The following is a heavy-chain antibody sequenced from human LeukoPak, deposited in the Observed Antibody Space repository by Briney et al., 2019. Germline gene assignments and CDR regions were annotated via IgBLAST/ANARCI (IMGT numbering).Heavy chain of an antibody. J-gene: IGHJ6*03. Sequence: SETLSLTCAVYGGSFSGYYWSWIRQPPGKGLEWIGEINHSGSTNYNPSLKSRVTISVDTSKNQFSLKLSSVTAADTAVYYCARDLGNEYRLQNYYYYYMDVWGKGTTVTVSS. D-gene: IGHD6-6*01. CDR1: GGSFSGYY. CDR2: INHSGST. V-gene: IGHV4-34*01. CDR3: ARDLGNEYRLQNYYYYYMDV.